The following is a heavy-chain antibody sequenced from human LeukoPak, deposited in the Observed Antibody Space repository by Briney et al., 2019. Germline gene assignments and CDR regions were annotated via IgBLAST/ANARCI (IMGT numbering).Heavy chain of an antibody. Sequence: ASVKVSFKASGYTFTSYGISWVRQAPGQGLEWMGWISAYNGNTNYAQKLQGRVTMTTDTSTSTAYMELRSLRSDDTAVYYCARAIVVVPADSNFDYWGQGTLVTVSS. CDR3: ARAIVVVPADSNFDY. V-gene: IGHV1-18*01. CDR2: ISAYNGNT. J-gene: IGHJ4*02. D-gene: IGHD2-2*01. CDR1: GYTFTSYG.